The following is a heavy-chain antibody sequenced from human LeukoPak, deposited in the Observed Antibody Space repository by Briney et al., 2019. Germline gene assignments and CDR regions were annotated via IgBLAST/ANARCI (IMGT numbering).Heavy chain of an antibody. V-gene: IGHV3-30-3*01. CDR3: AKGSSAVRPYYFDY. Sequence: GGSLRLSCAASGFTFSSYAMHWVRQAPGKGLEWVAVISYDGSNKYYADSVKGRFTISRDNSKNTLSLQMNSLRAEDTTLYYCAKGSSAVRPYYFDYWGQGILVTVSS. CDR2: ISYDGSNK. D-gene: IGHD6-6*01. CDR1: GFTFSSYA. J-gene: IGHJ4*02.